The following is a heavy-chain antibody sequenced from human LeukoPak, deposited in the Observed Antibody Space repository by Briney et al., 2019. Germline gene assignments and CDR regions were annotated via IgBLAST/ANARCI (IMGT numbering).Heavy chain of an antibody. CDR1: GYTFISYG. D-gene: IGHD3-16*02. CDR2: ISAYNGNT. Sequence: ASVKVSCKASGYTFISYGISWVRQAPGQGLERMGWISAYNGNTNYAQKLQGRVTMTTDTSTSTAYMELRSLRSDDTAVYYCARGNTFGGVIGYYYYYMDVWGKGTTVTISS. V-gene: IGHV1-18*01. J-gene: IGHJ6*03. CDR3: ARGNTFGGVIGYYYYYMDV.